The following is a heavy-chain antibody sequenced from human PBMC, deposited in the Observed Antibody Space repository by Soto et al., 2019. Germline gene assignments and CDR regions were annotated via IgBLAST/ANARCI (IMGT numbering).Heavy chain of an antibody. CDR1: GYTFTSYG. CDR2: INPGNGNT. CDR3: ARGGYFDSSNYLAY. Sequence: VASVKVSCKASGYTFTSYGINWVRQAPGRGLEWMGWINPGNGNTKYSQQFQGRVIIDRDTSASTAYMELSSLRPEDTAVYYCARGGYFDSSNYLAYWGLGTRVTVSS. V-gene: IGHV1-3*01. D-gene: IGHD3-22*01. J-gene: IGHJ4*02.